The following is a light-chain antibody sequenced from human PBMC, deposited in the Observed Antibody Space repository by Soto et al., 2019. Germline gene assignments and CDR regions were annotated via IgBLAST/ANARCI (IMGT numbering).Light chain of an antibody. CDR3: QHYNNWLGT. CDR1: QSVSSY. Sequence: EIVLTQSPATLSLSPGERATLSCRASQSVSSYLAWYQQKLGQAPRLLIYGASTRATGIPARFSGSGSGTEFFLNISSLRSEDSAIYYCQHYNNWLGTFGGGTKVDI. J-gene: IGKJ4*01. CDR2: GAS. V-gene: IGKV3-15*01.